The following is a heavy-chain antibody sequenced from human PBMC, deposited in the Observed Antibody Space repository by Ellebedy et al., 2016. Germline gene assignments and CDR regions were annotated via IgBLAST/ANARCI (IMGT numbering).Heavy chain of an antibody. CDR2: ISSSSSTI. D-gene: IGHD6-13*01. Sequence: GESLKISCAASGFTFSSYSMNWVRQAPGKGLEWVSYISSSSSTIYYADSVKGRFTISRDNAKNSLYLQMNSLRDEDTAVYYCARPRHSLSRDYFDYWGQGTLVTVSS. CDR1: GFTFSSYS. V-gene: IGHV3-48*02. CDR3: ARPRHSLSRDYFDY. J-gene: IGHJ4*02.